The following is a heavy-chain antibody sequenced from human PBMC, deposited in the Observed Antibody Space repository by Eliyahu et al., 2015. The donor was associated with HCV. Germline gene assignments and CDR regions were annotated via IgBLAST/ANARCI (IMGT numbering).Heavy chain of an antibody. D-gene: IGHD3-10*01. CDR3: TRDPLILWKYGMDV. CDR2: IRNKAYGETT. J-gene: IGHJ6*02. V-gene: IGHV3-49*04. CDR1: GFXFGXYA. Sequence: EVQVVESGGGLVQPGRSXRLSCTXXGFXFGXYALGWVRQAPGKGLEWVGFIRNKAYGETTNYAASVEGRFTISRDDSKSIAYLQMNSLKTEDTAVYYCTRDPLILWKYGMDVWGQGTTVTVSS.